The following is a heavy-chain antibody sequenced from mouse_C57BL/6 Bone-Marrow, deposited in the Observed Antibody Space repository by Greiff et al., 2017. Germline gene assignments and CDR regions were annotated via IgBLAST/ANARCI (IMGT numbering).Heavy chain of an antibody. D-gene: IGHD1-1*01. CDR1: GFTFSNYW. Sequence: DVKLVESGGGLVQPGGSMKLSCVASGFTFSNYWMNWVRQSPEKGLEWVAQIRLKSDNYATHYAESVKGRFTISRDDSKSSVYLQMSNLRAEDTGIYYCTGAYGNPYYYAMDYWGQGTSVTVSS. V-gene: IGHV6-3*01. CDR2: IRLKSDNYAT. J-gene: IGHJ4*01. CDR3: TGAYGNPYYYAMDY.